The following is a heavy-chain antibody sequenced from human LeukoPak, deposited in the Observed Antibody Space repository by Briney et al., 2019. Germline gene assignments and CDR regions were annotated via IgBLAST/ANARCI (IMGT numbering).Heavy chain of an antibody. CDR2: IYHSGST. J-gene: IGHJ4*02. V-gene: IGHV4-59*01. CDR3: AREGYSGSDSNL. D-gene: IGHD5-12*01. CDR1: GGSISSYY. Sequence: SETLSLTCTVSGGSISSYYWSWIRQPPGKRLEWIGYIYHSGSTNYNPSLKSRLTISVDTSKNQFSLMLSSVTAADTAVYYCAREGYSGSDSNLWGQGTLVTVSS.